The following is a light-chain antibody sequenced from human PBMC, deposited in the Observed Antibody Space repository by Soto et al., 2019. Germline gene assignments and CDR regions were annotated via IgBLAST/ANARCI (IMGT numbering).Light chain of an antibody. CDR3: QQYGYEPLT. CDR1: QNIRSNY. Sequence: EIVLTQSPGTLSLSAGQRATLSCRASQNIRSNYVAWYQQKPGQAPRLLIFGSSSTATGIPDRFSASGSGTDFTLTISRLEPEDFAVYCCQQYGYEPLTFGGGTKVEI. V-gene: IGKV3-20*01. CDR2: GSS. J-gene: IGKJ4*01.